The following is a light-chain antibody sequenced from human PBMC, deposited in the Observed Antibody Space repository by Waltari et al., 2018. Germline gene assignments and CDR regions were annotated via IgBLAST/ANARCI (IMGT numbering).Light chain of an antibody. J-gene: IGKJ1*01. V-gene: IGKV1-8*01. Sequence: AIRMTQSPSSLSASTGDRVTITCRASQGVSSYLAWYQQKPGKAPNLLIYAASTLQSGVPSRFSGSGSGTDFSLIISCLQSEDFATYYCQQYYSYPWTFGQGTKVEIK. CDR1: QGVSSY. CDR3: QQYYSYPWT. CDR2: AAS.